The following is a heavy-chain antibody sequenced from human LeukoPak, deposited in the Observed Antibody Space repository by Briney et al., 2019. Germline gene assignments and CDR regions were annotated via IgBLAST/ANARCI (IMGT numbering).Heavy chain of an antibody. Sequence: GGSLRPSCAASGFTFSSYSMNWVRQAPGKGLEWVSSISSSSSYIYYADSVKGRFTISRGNAKNSLYLQMNSLRAEDTAVYYCARRGYDSSGYSYWGQGTLVAVSS. J-gene: IGHJ4*02. V-gene: IGHV3-21*01. CDR2: ISSSSSYI. D-gene: IGHD3-22*01. CDR1: GFTFSSYS. CDR3: ARRGYDSSGYSY.